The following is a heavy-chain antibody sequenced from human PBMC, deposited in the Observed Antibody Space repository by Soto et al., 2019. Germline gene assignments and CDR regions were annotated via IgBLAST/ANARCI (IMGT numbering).Heavy chain of an antibody. CDR3: ATEFWSGPFDY. CDR2: IWSDGSNK. D-gene: IGHD3-3*01. CDR1: GFTFSSYG. Sequence: VGSLRLSCAASGFTFSSYGMHWVRQAPGKGLEWVAVIWSDGSNKYYADSVKGRFTISRDNSKNTLYLQVNSLRAEDTAVYYCATEFWSGPFDYWGQGPLVTVSS. V-gene: IGHV3-33*01. J-gene: IGHJ4*02.